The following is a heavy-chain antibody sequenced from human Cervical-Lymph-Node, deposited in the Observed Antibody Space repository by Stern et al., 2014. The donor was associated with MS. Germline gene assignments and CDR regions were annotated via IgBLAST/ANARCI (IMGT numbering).Heavy chain of an antibody. Sequence: VQLVESGPGLVKPSQTLSLTCTVSGGSISSTSYFWTWIRQPAGKGLEWIGRIYSSGTSNYNPSLKSRVTISVDTSKNPFSLKLSFVTAADTAVYYCARERVFMDCGDDCYNWYFDLWGRGTLVTVSS. V-gene: IGHV4-61*02. CDR3: ARERVFMDCGDDCYNWYFDL. D-gene: IGHD2-21*02. CDR2: IYSSGTS. CDR1: GGSISSTSYF. J-gene: IGHJ2*01.